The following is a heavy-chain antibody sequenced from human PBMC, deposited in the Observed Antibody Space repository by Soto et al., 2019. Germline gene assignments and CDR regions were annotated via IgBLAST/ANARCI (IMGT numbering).Heavy chain of an antibody. CDR1: SFSCSSSG. D-gene: IGHD3-16*01. Sequence: QAQLEESGGGVVQPGTSLRLSCSASSFSCSSSGMHWVRQPPGKGLGWVAAIWDDGGNKYYADSVRGRFTISRDNSKNTLFLQMNSLRAEDTALYYCARSRGSYFAGFYDTWRQGTLVSVSS. CDR2: IWDDGGNK. J-gene: IGHJ4*02. CDR3: ARSRGSYFAGFYDT. V-gene: IGHV3-33*01.